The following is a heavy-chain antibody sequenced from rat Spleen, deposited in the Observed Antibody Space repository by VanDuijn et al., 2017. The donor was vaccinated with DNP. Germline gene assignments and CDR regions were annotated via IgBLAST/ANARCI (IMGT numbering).Heavy chain of an antibody. CDR1: GFTFSDHN. D-gene: IGHD1-4*01. J-gene: IGHJ2*01. V-gene: IGHV5-7*01. Sequence: EVQLVKSGGGLVQPGRSLKLSCAASGFTFSDHNMAWVRQAPKKGLEWVATINYDGSNTYYRDSVKGRFTIARDNAKSTLYLQMDSLRSEDTATYYCASRPPPTRGPFDYWGQGVLVTVSS. CDR2: INYDGSNT. CDR3: ASRPPPTRGPFDY.